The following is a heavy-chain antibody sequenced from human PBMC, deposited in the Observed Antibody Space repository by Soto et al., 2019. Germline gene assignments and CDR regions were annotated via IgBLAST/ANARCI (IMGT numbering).Heavy chain of an antibody. CDR2: INHSGST. Sequence: SETLSLTCAVYGGSFSGYYWSWIRQPPGKGLEWIGEINHSGSTNYNPSLKSRVTISVDTSKNQFSLKLSSVTAADTAVYYCARARANGDRFGRGTLYDAFDIWGQGTMVTVSS. CDR1: GGSFSGYY. V-gene: IGHV4-34*01. J-gene: IGHJ3*02. D-gene: IGHD3-10*01. CDR3: ARARANGDRFGRGTLYDAFDI.